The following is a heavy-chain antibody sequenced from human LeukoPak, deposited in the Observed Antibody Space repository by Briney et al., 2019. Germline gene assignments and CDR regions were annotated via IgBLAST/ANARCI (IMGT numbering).Heavy chain of an antibody. CDR3: GRLWSRAFDI. V-gene: IGHV4-4*09. CDR1: GGSISSYY. J-gene: IGHJ3*02. Sequence: SETLSLTCTVSGGSISSYYWSWIRQPPGKGLEWIGYIYTSGSTNYNPSLKSRVTISVDTSKNQFSLKLSSVTAADTAVYYCGRLWSRAFDIWGQGTMVTVSS. D-gene: IGHD3-10*01. CDR2: IYTSGST.